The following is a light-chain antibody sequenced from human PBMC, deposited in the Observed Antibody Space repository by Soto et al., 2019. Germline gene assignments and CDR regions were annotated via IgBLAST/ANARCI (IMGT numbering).Light chain of an antibody. Sequence: IPMTQSPPSLSAYAGGRVTIACRADQTISDNLNWYHQKPGEVPRLLIFGVSALQSGVPPRFSGSGSGTDFTLTISGLQSEDSGTYYCQQTDRTPFTFGPGTKV. CDR1: QTISDN. J-gene: IGKJ3*01. CDR2: GVS. CDR3: QQTDRTPFT. V-gene: IGKV1-39*01.